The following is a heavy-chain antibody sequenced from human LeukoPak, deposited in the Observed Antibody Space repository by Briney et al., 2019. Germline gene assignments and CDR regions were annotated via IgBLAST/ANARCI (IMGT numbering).Heavy chain of an antibody. V-gene: IGHV3-48*03. CDR3: AKEMYYYGSGSYCSDY. Sequence: TGGSLRLSCAASGFTFSSYEMNWVRQAPGKGLEWVSYIDETSRTIYYADSVKGRFTISRDNSKNTLYLQMNSLRAEDTAVYYCAKEMYYYGSGSYCSDYWGQGTLVTVSS. D-gene: IGHD3-10*01. CDR1: GFTFSSYE. J-gene: IGHJ4*02. CDR2: IDETSRTI.